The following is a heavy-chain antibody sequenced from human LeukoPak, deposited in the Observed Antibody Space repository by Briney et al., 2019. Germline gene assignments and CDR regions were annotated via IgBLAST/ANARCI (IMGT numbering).Heavy chain of an antibody. CDR2: IKQDGSEK. Sequence: GGSLRLSCAGSGFTFSSYWMTWVRQAPGKGLEWVANIKQDGSEKYYVDSVKGRFTISRDNAKNSLYLQMNSLRAEDTAVYYCVREAREGGGFGYWGQGTLVTVSS. CDR3: VREAREGGGFGY. J-gene: IGHJ4*02. CDR1: GFTFSSYW. D-gene: IGHD5-24*01. V-gene: IGHV3-7*01.